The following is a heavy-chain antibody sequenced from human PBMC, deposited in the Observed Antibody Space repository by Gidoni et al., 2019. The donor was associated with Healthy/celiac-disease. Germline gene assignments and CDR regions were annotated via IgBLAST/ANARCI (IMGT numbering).Heavy chain of an antibody. V-gene: IGHV3-21*01. D-gene: IGHD3-3*01. CDR3: ARDGGYDFWSGYYTGPGGYYYYGMDV. Sequence: EVQLVESGGGLVKPGGSLSLSCAASGFTLSSYSMTRVRQAPGKGLEVVSSISSSSSYIYYADSVKGRFTISRDNAKNSLYLQMNSLRAEDTAVYYCARDGGYDFWSGYYTGPGGYYYYGMDVWGQGTTVTVSS. CDR2: ISSSSSYI. J-gene: IGHJ6*02. CDR1: GFTLSSYS.